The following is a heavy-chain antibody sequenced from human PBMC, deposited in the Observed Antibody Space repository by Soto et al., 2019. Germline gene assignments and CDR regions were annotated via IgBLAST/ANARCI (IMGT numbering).Heavy chain of an antibody. Sequence: ASVKVSCKASGYTFTSYGISWVRQAPGQGLEWMGWISAYNGNTNYAQKLQGRVTMTTDTSTSTAYMELRSLRSDDTAVYYCVRRHSSWYIWGFDPWGQGTLVTVSS. CDR2: ISAYNGNT. CDR1: GYTFTSYG. J-gene: IGHJ5*02. CDR3: VRRHSSWYIWGFDP. D-gene: IGHD6-13*01. V-gene: IGHV1-18*01.